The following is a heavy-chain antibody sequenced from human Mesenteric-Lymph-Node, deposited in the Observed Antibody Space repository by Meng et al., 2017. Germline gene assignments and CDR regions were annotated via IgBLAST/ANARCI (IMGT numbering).Heavy chain of an antibody. D-gene: IGHD3-22*01. CDR2: IYYSGST. Sequence: QVQLQEAGPGLGKPAQTLSLTCTGSGGPISSGGHSWSWIRQHPGKGLEWIAYIYYSGSTYYNPSLKSRVILSVDTSKNQFSLKLSSVTAADTAVYYCARVDSSGYFLDYWGQGTLVTVSS. CDR1: GGPISSGGHS. J-gene: IGHJ4*01. V-gene: IGHV4-31*03. CDR3: ARVDSSGYFLDY.